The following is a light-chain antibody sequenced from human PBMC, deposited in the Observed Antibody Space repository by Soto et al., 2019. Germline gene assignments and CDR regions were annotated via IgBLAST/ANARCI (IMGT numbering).Light chain of an antibody. V-gene: IGKV1-27*01. CDR1: HDIGNF. CDR2: AAS. Sequence: GDRVTITCRASHDIGNFLAWYQQKPGKVPKLLIYAASTLQSGVPSRFSGSGSGTDFTLTISSLQPDDFATYYCQQSYSTPQTFGGGTKVDI. J-gene: IGKJ4*01. CDR3: QQSYSTPQT.